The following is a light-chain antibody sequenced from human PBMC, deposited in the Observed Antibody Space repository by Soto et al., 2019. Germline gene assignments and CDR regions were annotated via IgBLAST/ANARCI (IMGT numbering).Light chain of an antibody. CDR1: QVIRNY. V-gene: IGKV1-33*01. J-gene: IGKJ2*01. CDR3: QQYEELPYT. CDR2: DIS. Sequence: DIKMTQSASSLSASVGDRVTSTCQASQVIRNYLNWYRQKQGKAPELLIYDISTLEIGVPSRFGGSGSGTDFTFTITGLQPEDIGTYFCQQYEELPYTFGQGTKLEI.